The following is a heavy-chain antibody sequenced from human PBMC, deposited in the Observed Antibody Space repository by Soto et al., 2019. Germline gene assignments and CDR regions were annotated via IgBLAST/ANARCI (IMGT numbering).Heavy chain of an antibody. CDR3: ASHFKWLSDAFDI. J-gene: IGHJ3*02. Sequence: PSETLSLTCTVSGGSISSSSYYWGWIRQPPGKGLEWIGSIYYSGSTYYNPSLKSRVTISVDTSKNQFSLKLSSVTAADTAVYSCASHFKWLSDAFDIWGQGTMVTVSS. CDR1: GGSISSSSYY. D-gene: IGHD6-19*01. V-gene: IGHV4-39*01. CDR2: IYYSGST.